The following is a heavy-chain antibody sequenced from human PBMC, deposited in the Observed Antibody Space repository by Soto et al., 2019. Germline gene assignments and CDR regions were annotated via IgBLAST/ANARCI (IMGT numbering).Heavy chain of an antibody. J-gene: IGHJ4*02. CDR2: IYYSGST. CDR3: ARVYAYYFDY. Sequence: SSETLSLTCTVSGGSISSGGYYWSWIRQHPGKGLEWIGYIYYSGSTNYNPSLKSRVTISVDTSKNQFSLKLSSVTAADTAVYYCARVYAYYFDYWGQGTLVTVSS. CDR1: GGSISSGGYY. D-gene: IGHD2-8*01. V-gene: IGHV4-61*08.